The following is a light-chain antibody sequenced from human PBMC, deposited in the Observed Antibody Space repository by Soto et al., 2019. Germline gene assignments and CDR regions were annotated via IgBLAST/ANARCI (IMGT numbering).Light chain of an antibody. J-gene: IGKJ1*01. CDR1: QSVSNSF. CDR3: QQYGSSPRT. CDR2: GAS. Sequence: DIVLTQSPGTLSLSPGERATLSCRASQSVSNSFLAWCQQKPGQAPRLLIYGASSRATDIPDRFSGSGSGTDFTLTISGLEPEDFAMYYCQQYGSSPRTFGQGTKV. V-gene: IGKV3-20*01.